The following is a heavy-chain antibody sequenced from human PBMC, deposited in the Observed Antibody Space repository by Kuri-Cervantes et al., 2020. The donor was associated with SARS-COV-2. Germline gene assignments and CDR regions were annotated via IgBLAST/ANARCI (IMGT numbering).Heavy chain of an antibody. J-gene: IGHJ4*02. CDR3: ARGWLFGY. V-gene: IGHV4-34*01. CDR2: INHSGST. Sequence: ESLKISCAVYGGSFSGYYWSWIRQPPGKGLEWIGEINHSGSTNYNPSLKSRVTISVDTSKNQFSLKLSSVTAADTAVYYCARGWLFGYWGQGTPVTVSS. D-gene: IGHD2-21*01. CDR1: GGSFSGYY.